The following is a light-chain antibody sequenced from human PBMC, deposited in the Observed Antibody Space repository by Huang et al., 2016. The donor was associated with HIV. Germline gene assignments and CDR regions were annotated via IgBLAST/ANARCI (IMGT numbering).Light chain of an antibody. J-gene: IGKJ3*01. CDR3: LQLNRYVAT. Sequence: AIQLTQSPSSLSASVGDRVTITCRASQDISSFLAWYQQKPGKVPKLLIYDASILENGVPSSFSGSGSETDFPLTINNLQPEDSATYYCLQLNRYVATFGPGTNVDVK. CDR1: QDISSF. V-gene: IGKV1-13*02. CDR2: DAS.